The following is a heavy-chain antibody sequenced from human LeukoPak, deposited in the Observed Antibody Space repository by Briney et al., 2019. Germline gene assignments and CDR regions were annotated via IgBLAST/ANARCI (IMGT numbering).Heavy chain of an antibody. Sequence: ASVKVSCKASGYTFTSYDINWVRQATGQGLEWMGWMNPNSGNTGYAQKLQGRVTMTRNTSISTAYMELSSLRSEDTAVYYCARASYDFWGGYYRRNDAFDIWGQGTMVTVSS. CDR3: ARASYDFWGGYYRRNDAFDI. CDR2: MNPNSGNT. J-gene: IGHJ3*02. D-gene: IGHD3-3*01. V-gene: IGHV1-8*01. CDR1: GYTFTSYD.